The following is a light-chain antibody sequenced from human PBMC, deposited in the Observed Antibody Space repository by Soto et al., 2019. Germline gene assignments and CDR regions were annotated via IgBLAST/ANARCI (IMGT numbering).Light chain of an antibody. J-gene: IGKJ4*01. CDR3: HQYAESPLT. V-gene: IGKV3-20*01. CDR1: EPIRNTY. CDR2: GAS. Sequence: EIVLTQSPDTLSLSPGERATLSCRTSEPIRNTYVAWYYQKPGQAPRLLIYGASSRAIGIPDRFSGSGSGTDFTLTISRLEPEDFALYYCHQYAESPLTFGGGTKVEIK.